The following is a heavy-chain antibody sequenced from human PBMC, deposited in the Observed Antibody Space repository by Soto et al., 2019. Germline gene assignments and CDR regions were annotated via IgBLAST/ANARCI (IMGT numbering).Heavy chain of an antibody. CDR1: HGSITRSTFY. V-gene: IGHV4-30-4*08. CDR2: IYYSGST. J-gene: IGHJ5*02. CDR3: ARERGYSYGMTTLNWFDP. Sequence: SETLSLTCTVSHGSITRSTFYWGWIRQPPGKGLEWIGYIYYSGSTYYNPSLKSRVTISVDTSKNQFSLKLSSVTAADTAVYYCARERGYSYGMTTLNWFDPWGQGTLVTVSS. D-gene: IGHD5-18*01.